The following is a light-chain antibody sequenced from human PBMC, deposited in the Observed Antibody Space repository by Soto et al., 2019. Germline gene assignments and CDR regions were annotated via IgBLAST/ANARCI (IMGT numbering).Light chain of an antibody. Sequence: ETVMTQSPGTLSLSPGERATFSCRASQSVSSGYLAWYQQKHGQAPRLLIFGASNRATDIPDRFTGSGPGSDFTLPISSLEPEDFAVYYCQQYGISQNTFGQGTKLEIK. CDR1: QSVSSGY. J-gene: IGKJ2*01. CDR3: QQYGISQNT. CDR2: GAS. V-gene: IGKV3-20*01.